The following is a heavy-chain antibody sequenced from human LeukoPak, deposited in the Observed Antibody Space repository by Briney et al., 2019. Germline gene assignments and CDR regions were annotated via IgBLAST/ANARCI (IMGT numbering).Heavy chain of an antibody. Sequence: SVKVSCKASGGTFSSYANSWVRQAPGQGLEWMGGIIPIFGTANYAQEFQGRVTITADESTSTAYMELSSLRSEDTAVYYCARSASGYSYGRWGYFDYWGQGTLVTVSS. D-gene: IGHD5-18*01. CDR1: GGTFSSYA. CDR2: IIPIFGTA. CDR3: ARSASGYSYGRWGYFDY. J-gene: IGHJ4*02. V-gene: IGHV1-69*13.